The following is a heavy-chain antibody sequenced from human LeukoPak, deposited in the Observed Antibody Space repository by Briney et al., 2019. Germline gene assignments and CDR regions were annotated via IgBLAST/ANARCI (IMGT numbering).Heavy chain of an antibody. V-gene: IGHV1-8*01. D-gene: IGHD1-26*01. CDR1: GYTFTNYD. CDR3: ARGLKLGATPIDYHFDY. Sequence: ASVKVSCKASGYTFTNYDINWVRQATGQGLEWMGWMNPNSGNTGYAQKFQGRVTMTRNTSISTAYMELSGLRSEDTVVYYCARGLKLGATPIDYHFDYWGQGTLVTVSS. J-gene: IGHJ4*02. CDR2: MNPNSGNT.